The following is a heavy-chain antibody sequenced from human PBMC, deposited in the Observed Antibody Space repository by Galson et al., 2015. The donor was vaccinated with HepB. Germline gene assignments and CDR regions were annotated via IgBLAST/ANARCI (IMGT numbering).Heavy chain of an antibody. CDR2: LKTNTDVGAT. J-gene: IGHJ6*02. Sequence: SLILSCAGSAFNFSDAWLTGARQGRGHGLEWVARLKTNTDVGATDYARYGEGRVLSSRDDSKNTVYLQMNSLKTDDTALYYCATGYWEDVWGQGTTVTVSS. CDR3: ATGYWEDV. D-gene: IGHD1-14*01. CDR1: AFNFSDAW. V-gene: IGHV3-15*05.